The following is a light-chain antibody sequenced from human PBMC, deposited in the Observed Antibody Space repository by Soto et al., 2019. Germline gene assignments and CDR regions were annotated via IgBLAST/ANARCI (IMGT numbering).Light chain of an antibody. Sequence: DIQMTQSPSTLSASVGDTVTISCRASQSFSSWLAWYQQKPGKAPKLLIYKASSLQSGVPSRFRASGSGTEFTLTISSLQPDDFATYYCQQYNSFPWTFGQGTKVDIK. CDR3: QQYNSFPWT. CDR1: QSFSSW. CDR2: KAS. J-gene: IGKJ1*01. V-gene: IGKV1-5*03.